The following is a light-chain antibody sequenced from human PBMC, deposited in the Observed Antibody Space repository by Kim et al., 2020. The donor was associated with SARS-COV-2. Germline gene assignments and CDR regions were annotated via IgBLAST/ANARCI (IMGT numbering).Light chain of an antibody. CDR3: NSYVGSNTWV. J-gene: IGLJ3*02. CDR1: NSDVGSYNS. CDR2: AVN. V-gene: IGLV2-14*03. Sequence: GRSITLSCTGTNSDVGSYNSVSWYQQHPARAPNLMIYAVNKRPPGISIRFSGSKSGNTASLTVSGLQAEDEADYYCNSYVGSNTWVFGGGTQLTVL.